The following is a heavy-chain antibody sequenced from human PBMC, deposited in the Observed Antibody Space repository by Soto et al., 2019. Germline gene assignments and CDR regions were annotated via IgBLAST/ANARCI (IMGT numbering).Heavy chain of an antibody. CDR2: IDPSDSYT. J-gene: IGHJ6*02. V-gene: IGHV5-10-1*01. CDR3: GRLGEERWLQFATYYYYGREV. D-gene: IGHD5-12*01. Sequence: GESLKISCKGSGYSFTSYWISWVRQMPGKGLEWMGRIDPSDSYTNYSPSFQGHVTISADKSISTAYLQWSSLKASDTAMYYYGRLGEERWLQFATYYYYGREVGGQGTRFTFSS. CDR1: GYSFTSYW.